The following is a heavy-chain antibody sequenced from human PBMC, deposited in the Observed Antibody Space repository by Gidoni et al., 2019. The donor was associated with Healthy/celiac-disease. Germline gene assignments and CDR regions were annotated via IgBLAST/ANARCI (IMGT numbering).Heavy chain of an antibody. V-gene: IGHV1-69*01. CDR3: AGSSGQEDNAAFDI. CDR1: GGTFSSYA. Sequence: QVQLVQSGAEVQKPGSSVKVSCKASGGTFSSYAISWVRQAPGQGLEWMGGIIPICGTANYAQKFQGRVTITADESTSTAYMELSSLRSEDTAVYYCAGSSGQEDNAAFDIWGQGTMVTVSS. J-gene: IGHJ3*02. D-gene: IGHD3-22*01. CDR2: IIPICGTA.